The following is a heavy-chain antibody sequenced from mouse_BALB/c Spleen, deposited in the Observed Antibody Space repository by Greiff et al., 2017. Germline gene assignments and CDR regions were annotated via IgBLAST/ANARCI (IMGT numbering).Heavy chain of an antibody. V-gene: IGHV10-1*02. CDR3: VRQDGGYAMDY. J-gene: IGHJ4*01. CDR1: GFTFNTYA. CDR2: IRSKSNNYAT. Sequence: DVQLVESGGGLVQPKGSLKLSCAASGFTFNTYAMNWVRQAPGKGLEWVARIRSKSNNYATYYADSVKDRFTISRDDSQSMLYLQMNNLKTEDTAMYYCVRQDGGYAMDYWGQGTSVTVSS.